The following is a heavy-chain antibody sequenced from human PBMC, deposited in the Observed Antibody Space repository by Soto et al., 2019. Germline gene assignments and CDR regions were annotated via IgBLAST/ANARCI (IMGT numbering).Heavy chain of an antibody. Sequence: SETLSLTCTVSGGSISSYYWSWIRQPPGKGLEWIGYIYYSGSTNYNPSLKSRVTISVDTSKNQFSLKLSSVTAADTAVYYCARVRPRFLEWYFDYWGQGTLVTVSS. D-gene: IGHD3-3*01. CDR3: ARVRPRFLEWYFDY. CDR2: IYYSGST. V-gene: IGHV4-59*01. J-gene: IGHJ4*02. CDR1: GGSISSYY.